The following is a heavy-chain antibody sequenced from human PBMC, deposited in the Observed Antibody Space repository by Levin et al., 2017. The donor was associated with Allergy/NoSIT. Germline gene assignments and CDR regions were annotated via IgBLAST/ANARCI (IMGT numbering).Heavy chain of an antibody. D-gene: IGHD3-10*01. CDR3: ATQTSGGWFDP. V-gene: IGHV1-69*13. J-gene: IGHJ5*02. CDR1: GGTFSSYA. CDR2: IIPIFGTA. Sequence: ASVKVSCKASGGTFSSYAISWVRQAPGQGLEWMGGIIPIFGTANYAQKFQGRVTITADESTSTAYMELSSLRSEATAVYYCATQTSGGWFDPWGQGTLVTVSS.